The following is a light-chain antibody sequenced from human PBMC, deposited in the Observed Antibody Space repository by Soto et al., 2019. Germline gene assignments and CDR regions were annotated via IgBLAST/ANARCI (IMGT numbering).Light chain of an antibody. V-gene: IGLV2-14*03. Sequence: SVLTQPASVSDSPGQSITISCTGTSSDVGGSNFVSWYQQHPGKPPKRIIYDVANRPSGVSNRFSGSKSGSTASLIISRLQTEDEADYYCVSYTSSTTYVFGTGTKVTVL. CDR3: VSYTSSTTYV. CDR2: DVA. J-gene: IGLJ1*01. CDR1: SSDVGGSNF.